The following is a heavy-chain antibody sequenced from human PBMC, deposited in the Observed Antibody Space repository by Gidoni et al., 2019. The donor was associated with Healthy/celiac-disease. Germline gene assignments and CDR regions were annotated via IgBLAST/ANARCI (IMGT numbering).Heavy chain of an antibody. J-gene: IGHJ6*03. CDR1: GYTFTGYY. V-gene: IGHV1-2*02. Sequence: QVQLVQSGAEVKKPGASVKVSCKASGYTFTGYYIPWVRQAPGQGLEWMGWINPNSGGTNYAQKFQGRVTMTRDTSISTAYMELSRLRSDDTAVYYCARDLTERLISSSWPLYYMDVWGKGTTVTVSS. CDR3: ARDLTERLISSSWPLYYMDV. CDR2: INPNSGGT. D-gene: IGHD6-13*01.